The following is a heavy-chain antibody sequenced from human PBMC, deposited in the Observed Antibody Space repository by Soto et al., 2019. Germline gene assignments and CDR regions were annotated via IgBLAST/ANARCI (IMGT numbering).Heavy chain of an antibody. J-gene: IGHJ6*03. V-gene: IGHV4-59*01. CDR3: ARRHGNYYYYMDV. CDR2: IYYSGST. Sequence: SETLSLTCTVSGGSISSYYWSWIRQPPGKGPEWIGYIYYSGSTYYNPSLKSRVTISVDTSKNQFSLKLSSVTAADTAVYYCARRHGNYYYYMDVWGKGTTVTVSS. CDR1: GGSISSYY.